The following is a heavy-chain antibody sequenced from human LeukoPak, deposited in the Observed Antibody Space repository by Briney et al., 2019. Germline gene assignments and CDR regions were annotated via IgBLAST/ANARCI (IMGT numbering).Heavy chain of an antibody. D-gene: IGHD2-21*02. Sequence: GGSLRLSCAASGFTFSSYGMHWVRQAPGEGLEWVAVISYDGSNKYYADSVKGRFTISRDNSKNTLYLQMNSLRAEDTAVYYCAKDQAAYCGGDCYNFDYWGQGTLVTVSS. J-gene: IGHJ4*02. CDR3: AKDQAAYCGGDCYNFDY. CDR2: ISYDGSNK. CDR1: GFTFSSYG. V-gene: IGHV3-30*18.